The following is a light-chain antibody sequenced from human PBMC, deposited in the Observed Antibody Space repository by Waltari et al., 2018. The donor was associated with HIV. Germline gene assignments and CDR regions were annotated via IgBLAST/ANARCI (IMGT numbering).Light chain of an antibody. V-gene: IGKV2-28*01. J-gene: IGKJ4*01. CDR1: QSLLHSNGYNY. Sequence: DIVMTQSPLSLPVTPGEPASISCRSSQSLLHSNGYNYLDWYLQKPGQSPQLLIYLGSNRASGVPDRFSGSGSGTDFTLKISRVEAEDVGVYYCMQALQPLPPTFGGGTKVEIK. CDR3: MQALQPLPPT. CDR2: LGS.